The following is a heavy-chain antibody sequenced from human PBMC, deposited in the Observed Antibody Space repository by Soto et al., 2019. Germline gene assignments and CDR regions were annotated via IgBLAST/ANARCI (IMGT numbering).Heavy chain of an antibody. Sequence: SETLSLTCAVYGGSFSGYYWSWIRQPPGKGLEWIGEINHSGSTNYNPSLKSRVTISVDTSKNQFSLKLSSVTAADTAVYYCGRFQLLWFGELRAFDIWGQGTMVPVSS. D-gene: IGHD3-10*01. V-gene: IGHV4-34*01. CDR1: GGSFSGYY. J-gene: IGHJ3*02. CDR3: GRFQLLWFGELRAFDI. CDR2: INHSGST.